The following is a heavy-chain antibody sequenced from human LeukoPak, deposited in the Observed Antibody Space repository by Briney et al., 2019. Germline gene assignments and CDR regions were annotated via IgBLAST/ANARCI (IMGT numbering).Heavy chain of an antibody. CDR3: ARRYCSGGTCYFFDY. CDR2: ISGSGDNT. CDR1: GFTFSSYA. D-gene: IGHD2-15*01. J-gene: IGHJ4*02. Sequence: GGSLRLSCAASGFTFSSYAMSWVRQAPGKGLEWVSVISGSGDNTYYADSVKGRFTISRDNSKNTLYLQMNSLRAEDTAVYYCARRYCSGGTCYFFDYWGQGTLVTVSS. V-gene: IGHV3-23*01.